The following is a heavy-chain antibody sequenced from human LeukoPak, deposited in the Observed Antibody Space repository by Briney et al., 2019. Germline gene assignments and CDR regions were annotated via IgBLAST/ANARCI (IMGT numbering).Heavy chain of an antibody. Sequence: PSETLSLTCAVYGGSFSGYYWSWIRQPPGKGLEWIGEINHSGSTNYNPSLKSRVTISVDTSKNQFSPKLSSMTAADTAVYYCASSPSYSSSWYYDYWGQGTLVTVSS. D-gene: IGHD6-13*01. CDR1: GGSFSGYY. CDR3: ASSPSYSSSWYYDY. J-gene: IGHJ4*02. CDR2: INHSGST. V-gene: IGHV4-34*01.